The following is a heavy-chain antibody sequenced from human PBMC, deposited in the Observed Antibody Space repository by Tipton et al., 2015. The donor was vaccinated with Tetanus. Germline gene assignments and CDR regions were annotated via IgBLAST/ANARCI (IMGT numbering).Heavy chain of an antibody. D-gene: IGHD6-13*01. J-gene: IGHJ6*02. V-gene: IGHV6-1*01. CDR2: TYYRSKWYN. Sequence: LVKPTQTLSLTCAISGDSVSSNSAAWNWIRQSPSRGLEWLGRTYYRSKWYNDYAVSVKSRITINPDTSKNQFSLQLNSVTPEDTAVYYCAGDRVAAAGTPLYYYYYGMDVWGQGTTVTVSS. CDR1: GDSVSSNSAA. CDR3: AGDRVAAAGTPLYYYYYGMDV.